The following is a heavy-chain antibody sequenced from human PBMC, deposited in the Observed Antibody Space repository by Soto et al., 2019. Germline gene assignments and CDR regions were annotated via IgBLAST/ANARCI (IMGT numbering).Heavy chain of an antibody. D-gene: IGHD2-15*01. Sequence: EVQLLESGGGLVQPGGSLRLSCAASGFTFSDHYMDWVRQAPGKGLEWVGRSRNKANSYTIEYAASVKGRFTISRDDSKTSLYLQMNSLESEDTAVYYCARGFCSGGACYSGDCWGQGTLVTVSS. V-gene: IGHV3-72*01. J-gene: IGHJ4*02. CDR2: SRNKANSYTI. CDR1: GFTFSDHY. CDR3: ARGFCSGGACYSGDC.